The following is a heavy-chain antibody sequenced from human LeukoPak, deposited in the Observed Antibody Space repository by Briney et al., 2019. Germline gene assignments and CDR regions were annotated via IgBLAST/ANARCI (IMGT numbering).Heavy chain of an antibody. J-gene: IGHJ4*02. CDR2: VNPNSGGT. V-gene: IGHV1-2*02. CDR3: ARDLYDSSGYFDY. Sequence: ASMKVSCKASGYTFTGYYIHWLRQAPGQGLEWMGWVNPNSGGTDYAQKFQGRVTLTRDTSITTAYMDLSRLRSDDTAVYSCARDLYDSSGYFDYWGQGTLVTVSS. D-gene: IGHD3-22*01. CDR1: GYTFTGYY.